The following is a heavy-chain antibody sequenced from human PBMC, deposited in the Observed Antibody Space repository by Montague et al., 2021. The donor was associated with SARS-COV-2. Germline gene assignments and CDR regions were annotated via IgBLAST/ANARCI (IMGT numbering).Heavy chain of an antibody. Sequence: SETLSLTCTVSGASISNYYWSWIRQPPGKGLEWIGYIYYTGTTNYNPSLKSRVTISVDTSKTQFSLKLTSVTAADTAVYYCAREGYCSGGTCYSSGPNWFDPWGQGTLVTVSS. V-gene: IGHV4-59*01. J-gene: IGHJ5*02. D-gene: IGHD2-15*01. CDR2: IYYTGTT. CDR3: AREGYCSGGTCYSSGPNWFDP. CDR1: GASISNYY.